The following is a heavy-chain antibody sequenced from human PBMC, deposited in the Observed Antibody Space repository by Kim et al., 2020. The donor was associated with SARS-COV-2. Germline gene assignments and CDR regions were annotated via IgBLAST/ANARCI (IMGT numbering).Heavy chain of an antibody. CDR2: INPSGGST. J-gene: IGHJ6*01. V-gene: IGHV1-46*01. CDR1: GYTFTSYY. CDR3: ARVPRIQLWSPSYGMDV. D-gene: IGHD5-18*01. Sequence: ASVKVSCKASGYTFTSYYMHWGRQAPGQGLEWMGIINPSGGSTSYAQKFQGRVTMTRDTSTSTVYMELSSLRSEDTAVYYCARVPRIQLWSPSYGMDVWGQGTTVTVSS.